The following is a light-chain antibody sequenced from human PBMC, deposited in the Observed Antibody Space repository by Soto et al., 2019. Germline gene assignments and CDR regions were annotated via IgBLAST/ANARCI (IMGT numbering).Light chain of an antibody. J-gene: IGLJ2*01. V-gene: IGLV4-69*01. CDR1: SGHSSYA. CDR3: QTWGTGIHGV. Sequence: QSVLTQSPSASASLGASVKLTYTLSSGHSSYAIAWHQQQPEKGPRYLMKLNSDGSHSKGDGIPDRFSGSSSGAERYLTISSLQSEDEADYYCQTWGTGIHGVFGGGTKLTVL. CDR2: LNSDGSH.